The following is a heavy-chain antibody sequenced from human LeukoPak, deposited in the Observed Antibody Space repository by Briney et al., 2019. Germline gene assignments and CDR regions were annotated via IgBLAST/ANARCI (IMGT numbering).Heavy chain of an antibody. V-gene: IGHV1-69*13. CDR1: GGTFDSYA. Sequence: LVKVSCRASGGTFDSYAISWVRQAPGQGLEWMGGIIPIFGTANYAQKFQGRVTITADESTSTAYMELSSLRSEDTAVYYCARDNYYDSSGYYSRGGGDSDAFDIWGQGTMVTVSS. CDR3: ARDNYYDSSGYYSRGGGDSDAFDI. CDR2: IIPIFGTA. J-gene: IGHJ3*02. D-gene: IGHD3-22*01.